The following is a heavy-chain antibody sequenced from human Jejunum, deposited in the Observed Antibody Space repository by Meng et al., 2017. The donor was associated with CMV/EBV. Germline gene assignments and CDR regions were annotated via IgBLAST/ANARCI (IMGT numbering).Heavy chain of an antibody. J-gene: IGHJ4*02. V-gene: IGHV1-3*01. D-gene: IGHD2-2*01. CDR3: ARDVVVPAALTVRIDY. CDR2: INGGNGKT. Sequence: QVQLVQSGAEVKKPGASVKVSCKASGYTFTSYAIHWVRQAPGQRLEWMGWINGGNGKTKYSQKFQGRVTITRDTSASTAYMGLSSLRSEDTAVYYCARDVVVPAALTVRIDYWGQGTLVTVSS. CDR1: GYTFTSYA.